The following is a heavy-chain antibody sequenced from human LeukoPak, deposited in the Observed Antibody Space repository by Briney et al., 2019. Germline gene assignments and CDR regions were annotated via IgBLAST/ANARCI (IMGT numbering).Heavy chain of an antibody. V-gene: IGHV3-66*02. J-gene: IGHJ4*02. Sequence: PGGSLRLSCAASGSTVSSNYMSWVRQAPGKGLEWVSVIYSGGSTYYADSVKGRFTISRDNSKNTLYLQMNSLRAEDTAVYYCARKPQVPAAIGEYYFDYWGQGTLVTVSS. CDR1: GSTVSSNY. D-gene: IGHD2-2*01. CDR2: IYSGGST. CDR3: ARKPQVPAAIGEYYFDY.